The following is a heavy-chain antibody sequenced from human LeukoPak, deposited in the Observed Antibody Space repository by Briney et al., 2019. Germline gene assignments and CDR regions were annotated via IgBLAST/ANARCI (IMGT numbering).Heavy chain of an antibody. J-gene: IGHJ3*02. D-gene: IGHD6-19*01. CDR3: ATHLSVADAFDI. CDR2: INPKSGAT. CDR1: GYLFIDYY. V-gene: IGHV1-2*02. Sequence: ASVKVSCKASGYLFIDYYMHWVRQAPGNGLEWMGWINPKSGATNYAEKFQDRVTVTRDTSISTAYMELSSLTSDDTAVYYCATHLSVADAFDIWGQGTMVTVSS.